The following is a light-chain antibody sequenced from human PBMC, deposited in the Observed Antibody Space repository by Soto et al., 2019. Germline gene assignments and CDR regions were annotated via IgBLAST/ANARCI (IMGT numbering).Light chain of an antibody. CDR2: GTS. Sequence: KLLTQSPGTLSLSPGERATLFCRASQSLSSSLAWYQQKSGQAPRLIIYGTSRRATGVPVRFSGSGSGTDFTLTISRLQSEYFGVYCCQQYDNWPWTFGQGTKVEMK. CDR3: QQYDNWPWT. V-gene: IGKV3-15*01. CDR1: QSLSSS. J-gene: IGKJ1*01.